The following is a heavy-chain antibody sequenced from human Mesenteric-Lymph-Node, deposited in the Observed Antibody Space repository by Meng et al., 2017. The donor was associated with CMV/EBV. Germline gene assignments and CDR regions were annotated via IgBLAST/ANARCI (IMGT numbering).Heavy chain of an antibody. V-gene: IGHV1-46*04. J-gene: IGHJ4*02. CDR3: ARRDYASGSFDS. CDR1: GYSFSNYL. CDR2: INPSDGRT. Sequence: SCKKAGYSFSNYLIHWDRQAPGQGLEWMGVINPSDGRTGYTQKLQGRVTMTRDTSTTSAYMELSSLTSDDTAVYYCARRDYASGSFDSWGRGTLVTVSS. D-gene: IGHD3-10*01.